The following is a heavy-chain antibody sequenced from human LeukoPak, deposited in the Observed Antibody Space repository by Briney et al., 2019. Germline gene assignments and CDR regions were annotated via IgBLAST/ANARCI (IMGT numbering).Heavy chain of an antibody. J-gene: IGHJ4*02. D-gene: IGHD6-13*01. CDR3: ARDARAAAGTRLGAY. Sequence: ASVKVSCKASGYTFTSYGISWVRQAPGQGLEWMGRISAYNGNTNYAQKLQGRVTMTTGTSTSTAYMELRSLRSDDTAVYYCARDARAAAGTRLGAYWGQGTLVTVSS. CDR1: GYTFTSYG. V-gene: IGHV1-18*01. CDR2: ISAYNGNT.